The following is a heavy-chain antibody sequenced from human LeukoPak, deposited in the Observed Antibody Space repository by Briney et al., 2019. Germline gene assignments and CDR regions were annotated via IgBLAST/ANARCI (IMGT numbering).Heavy chain of an antibody. Sequence: PGGSLRLSCAASGFTFSSYSMNWVRQAPGKGLEWVSSISSSSSYIYYADSVKGRFTISRDSAKNSLFLQMNSLRAEDTAVYYCARESSSWTYYWGQGTLVTVSS. CDR3: ARESSSWTYY. V-gene: IGHV3-21*01. D-gene: IGHD6-13*01. J-gene: IGHJ4*02. CDR2: ISSSSSYI. CDR1: GFTFSSYS.